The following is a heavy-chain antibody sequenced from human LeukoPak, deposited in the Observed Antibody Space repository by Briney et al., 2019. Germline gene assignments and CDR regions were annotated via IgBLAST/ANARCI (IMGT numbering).Heavy chain of an antibody. CDR1: GFTFSNYW. CDR2: INRDGSDK. D-gene: IGHD5-12*01. V-gene: IGHV3-7*04. J-gene: IGHJ4*02. CDR3: ARAIEGAYDL. Sequence: PGGSLRLSCATSGFTFSNYWMTWVRQAPGKGLGWVANINRDGSDKYYMASVQGRFTLSRDNAQNSLSLQMNSLRAEDTAVYFCARAIEGAYDLWGQGTLVTVSS.